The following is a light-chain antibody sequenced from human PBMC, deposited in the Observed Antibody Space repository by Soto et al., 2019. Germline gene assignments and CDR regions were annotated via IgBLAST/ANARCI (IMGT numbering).Light chain of an antibody. CDR2: DAS. Sequence: EIVLTQSPATLSLSPGERATLSCRASQSVSSSLAWYQQKPGQAPRLLIYDASNRATGIPARFSGSGSGTDFTLTISSLEPEDFAVYYCQQRSWSPLTFGGGTRVEIK. CDR1: QSVSSS. V-gene: IGKV3-11*01. CDR3: QQRSWSPLT. J-gene: IGKJ4*01.